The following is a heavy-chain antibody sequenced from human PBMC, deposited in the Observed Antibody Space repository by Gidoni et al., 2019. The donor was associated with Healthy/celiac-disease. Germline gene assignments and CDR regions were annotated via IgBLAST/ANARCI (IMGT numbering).Heavy chain of an antibody. J-gene: IGHJ6*02. CDR1: GGSFSGYY. CDR3: ARDDLVEMATSYGMDV. D-gene: IGHD5-12*01. Sequence: QVQLQQWGAGLLKPSETLSLTCAVYGGSFSGYYWSWIRQPPGKGLEWIGEINHSGSTNYNPSLKSRVTISVDTSKNQFSLKLSSVTAADTAVYYCARDDLVEMATSYGMDVWGQGTTVTVSS. CDR2: INHSGST. V-gene: IGHV4-34*01.